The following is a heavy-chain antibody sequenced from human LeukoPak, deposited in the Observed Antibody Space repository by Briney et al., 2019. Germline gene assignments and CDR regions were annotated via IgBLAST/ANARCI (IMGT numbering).Heavy chain of an antibody. J-gene: IGHJ4*02. CDR3: ARERQLRYFDRFDY. CDR1: GYTFTDYY. D-gene: IGHD3-9*01. CDR2: INPNSGGT. V-gene: IGHV1-2*02. Sequence: ASVRVSCKASGYTFTDYYMHWVRQAPGQGLEWMGWINPNSGGTNYAQKFQGRVTMTRDTSISTAYMELSRLRSDDTAVYYCARERQLRYFDRFDYWGQGTLVTVSS.